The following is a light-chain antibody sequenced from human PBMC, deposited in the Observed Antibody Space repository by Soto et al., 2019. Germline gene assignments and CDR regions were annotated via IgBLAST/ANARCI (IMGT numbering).Light chain of an antibody. CDR3: SSYTSSSTRV. V-gene: IGLV2-14*01. CDR2: DVS. J-gene: IGLJ1*01. Sequence: QYVLTQPASVSGSPGQSITISCTGNSSDVGGYNYVSWYQQHPGKAPKLMIYDVSNRPSGVSNRFSGSKSGNTASLSISVLQAEDEADYYCSSYTSSSTRVFGTGTKVTV. CDR1: SSDVGGYNY.